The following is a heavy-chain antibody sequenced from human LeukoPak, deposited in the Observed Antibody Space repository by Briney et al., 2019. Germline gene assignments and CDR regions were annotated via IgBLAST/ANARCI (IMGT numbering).Heavy chain of an antibody. CDR1: GGSISSGGYY. CDR3: ARLTKFLTTYYPTP. V-gene: IGHV4-31*03. J-gene: IGHJ5*02. D-gene: IGHD2/OR15-2a*01. Sequence: PSQTLSLTCTVSGGSISSGGYYWSWIRQHPGKGLEWIGYIYYSGSTNYDPSLKSRVTISLDTSKSQFSLKLISVTASDTAVYYCARLTKFLTTYYPTPWGQGTLVTVSS. CDR2: IYYSGST.